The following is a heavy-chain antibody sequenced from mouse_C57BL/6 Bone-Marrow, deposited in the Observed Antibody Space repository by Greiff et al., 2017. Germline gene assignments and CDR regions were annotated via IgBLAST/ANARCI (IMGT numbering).Heavy chain of an antibody. CDR3: AFYYYGSSPYFDY. V-gene: IGHV1-39*01. CDR1: GYSFTDYN. J-gene: IGHJ2*01. D-gene: IGHD1-1*01. Sequence: VQLKQSGPELVKPGASVKISCKASGYSFTDYNMNWVKQSNGKSLEWIGVINPNYGTTSYNQKFKGKATLTVDQSSSTAYMQLNSPTSEDSAVYYCAFYYYGSSPYFDYWGQGTTLTVSS. CDR2: INPNYGTT.